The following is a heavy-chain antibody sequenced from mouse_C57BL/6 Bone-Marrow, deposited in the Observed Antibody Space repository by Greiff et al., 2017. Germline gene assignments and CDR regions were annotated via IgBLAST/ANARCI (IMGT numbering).Heavy chain of an antibody. V-gene: IGHV14-4*01. D-gene: IGHD2-2*01. CDR3: TTGGLRAY. J-gene: IGHJ3*01. Sequence: VQLQQSGAELVRPGASVKLSCTASGFNIKDDYMHWVKQRPEQGLEWIGWIDPENRDTEYASKFQGKATITADTSSNTAYLQLSSLTSEDTAVYYCTTGGLRAYWGQGTLVTVSA. CDR1: GFNIKDDY. CDR2: IDPENRDT.